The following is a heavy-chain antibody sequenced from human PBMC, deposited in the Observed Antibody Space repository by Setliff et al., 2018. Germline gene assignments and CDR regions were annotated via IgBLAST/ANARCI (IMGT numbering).Heavy chain of an antibody. CDR1: GASITNINYY. CDR3: ARGRNVAARLFDS. V-gene: IGHV4-61*05. J-gene: IGHJ4*02. Sequence: SETLSLTCTVSGASITNINYYWGLIRQPPGKGLEWIGYIYYSGSTNYNPSLKSRVTISIDTSKNQFSLKVTSVTAADTAVYFCARGRNVAARLFDSWGQGTLVTVS. D-gene: IGHD6-6*01. CDR2: IYYSGST.